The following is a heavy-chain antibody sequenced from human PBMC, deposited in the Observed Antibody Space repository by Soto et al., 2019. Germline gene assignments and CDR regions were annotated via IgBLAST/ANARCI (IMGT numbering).Heavy chain of an antibody. Sequence: QVQLVESGGGVVQPGRSLRLSCEASGFTFSYYAMHWVRQAPGKGLEWVAGIWFDGVTKYYADSVKGRFTISRDNSESTLYRQMNSLMAEDPAMYYCARDRGESCGGACYSNYLDHWGQGTLVTVS. CDR3: ARDRGESCGGACYSNYLDH. V-gene: IGHV3-33*01. J-gene: IGHJ4*02. CDR1: GFTFSYYA. CDR2: IWFDGVTK. D-gene: IGHD2-21*02.